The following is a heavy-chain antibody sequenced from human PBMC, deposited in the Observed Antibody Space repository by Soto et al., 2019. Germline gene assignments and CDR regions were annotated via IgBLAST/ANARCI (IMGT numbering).Heavy chain of an antibody. V-gene: IGHV1-69*12. D-gene: IGHD1-26*01. CDR1: GGTFSSYA. CDR2: IIPIFGTA. Sequence: QVQLVQSGAEVKKPGSSVKVSCKASGGTFSSYAISWVRQAPGEGLEWMGGIIPIFGTANYAQKFQGRVTITADRSTCTAYMELSSLRSEDTAVYYCARHAPATGYYYGMHVWGQATTATVSS. J-gene: IGHJ6*02. CDR3: ARHAPATGYYYGMHV.